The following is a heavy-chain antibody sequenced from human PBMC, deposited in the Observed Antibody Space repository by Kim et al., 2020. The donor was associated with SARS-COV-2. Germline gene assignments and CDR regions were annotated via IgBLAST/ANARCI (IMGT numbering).Heavy chain of an antibody. V-gene: IGHV1-3*01. CDR3: ARDMDPTVYDY. CDR2: T. D-gene: IGHD4-4*01. Sequence: TQYSQKFQGRVTITRDPSANTAYMELRRLTTKDTAIYYCARDMDPTVYDYWGQGTLVTVSS. J-gene: IGHJ4*02.